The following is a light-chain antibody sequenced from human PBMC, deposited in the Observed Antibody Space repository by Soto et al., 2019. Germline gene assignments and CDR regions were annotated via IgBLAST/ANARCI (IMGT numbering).Light chain of an antibody. CDR1: SGSIASNY. CDR2: EDN. Sequence: NFMLTQPHSVSESPGKTVTISCTGSSGSIASNYVQWFRQRPGSAPTTVIYEDNQRPSGVPDRFSGSIDSSSNSASLTISGLETEDEADYYCQSSDSSNQVFGGGTQLTVL. J-gene: IGLJ2*01. CDR3: QSSDSSNQV. V-gene: IGLV6-57*02.